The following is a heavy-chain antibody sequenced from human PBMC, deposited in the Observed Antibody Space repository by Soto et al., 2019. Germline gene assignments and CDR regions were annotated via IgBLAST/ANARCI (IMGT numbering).Heavy chain of an antibody. J-gene: IGHJ5*02. CDR1: RDTFTSYY. Sequence: ASVKVSCKAPRDTFTSYYINWVRQAPVQGLEWMGVINPHGGSTAYAQKFKGRVTLTRDTSASTVYMEVSSLTSEDTAMYYCARSPGGNFAIPTEGTNWFAPWGQGTLVTVS. CDR2: INPHGGST. D-gene: IGHD3-16*01. CDR3: ARSPGGNFAIPTEGTNWFAP. V-gene: IGHV1-46*01.